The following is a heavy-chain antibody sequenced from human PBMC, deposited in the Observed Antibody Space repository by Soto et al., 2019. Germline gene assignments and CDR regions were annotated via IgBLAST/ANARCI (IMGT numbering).Heavy chain of an antibody. CDR1: GFTFSDYY. Sequence: GGSLRLSCAASGFTFSDYYMSWIRQAPGKGLEWVSYISSSSSYTNYADSVKGRFTISRDNAKNSLYLQMNSLRAEDTAVYYCARVKWGSGGENWFDPWGQGTLVTVSS. D-gene: IGHD2-15*01. CDR2: ISSSSSYT. V-gene: IGHV3-11*06. J-gene: IGHJ5*02. CDR3: ARVKWGSGGENWFDP.